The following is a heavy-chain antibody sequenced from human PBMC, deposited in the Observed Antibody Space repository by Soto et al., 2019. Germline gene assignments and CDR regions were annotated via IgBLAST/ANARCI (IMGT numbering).Heavy chain of an antibody. CDR1: GFTFSSYA. Sequence: EVQLLESGGGLVQPGGSLRLSCAASGFTFSSYAMTWVRQAPGRGLEWLASITGSGVSTFYADSVKGRFTISRDASKNTLYLQMNSLRADDTAMYFCARDLSSGVLRNWFDPWGQGTLVTVSP. D-gene: IGHD3-22*01. J-gene: IGHJ5*02. V-gene: IGHV3-23*01. CDR3: ARDLSSGVLRNWFDP. CDR2: ITGSGVST.